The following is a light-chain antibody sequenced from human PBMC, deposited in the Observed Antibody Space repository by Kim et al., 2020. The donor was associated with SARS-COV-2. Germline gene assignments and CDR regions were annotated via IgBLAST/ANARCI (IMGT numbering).Light chain of an antibody. V-gene: IGLV2-14*03. Sequence: GHSITLSCTGTSSDVGGYNYVSWYQQHPGKAPKLMIYDVSNRPSGVSNRFSGSKSGNTASLTISGLQAEDEADCYCSSYTSSSTLAFGGGTQLTVL. J-gene: IGLJ2*01. CDR1: SSDVGGYNY. CDR2: DVS. CDR3: SSYTSSSTLA.